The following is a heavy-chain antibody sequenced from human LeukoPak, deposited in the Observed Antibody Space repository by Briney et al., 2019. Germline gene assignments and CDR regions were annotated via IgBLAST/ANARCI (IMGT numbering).Heavy chain of an antibody. CDR3: ARHKFGGLWYFDL. J-gene: IGHJ2*01. CDR1: GGSFSGYY. Sequence: SETLSLTCAVYGGSFSGYYWSWIRQPPGKGLEWIGEINHSGSTNYNPSLKSRVTISVDTSKNQFSLKLSSVTAADTAVYYCARHKFGGLWYFDLWGRGTLVTVSS. CDR2: INHSGST. V-gene: IGHV4-34*01. D-gene: IGHD3-10*01.